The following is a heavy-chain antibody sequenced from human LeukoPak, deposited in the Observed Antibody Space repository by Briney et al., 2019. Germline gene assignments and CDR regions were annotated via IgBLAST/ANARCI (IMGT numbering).Heavy chain of an antibody. D-gene: IGHD1-26*01. Sequence: PSETLSLTCTVSGGSISYYYWSWIRQSPGKGLEWIGSMYYDGSTYHNPSLKSRVTISVDTSNNQFSLKLTSVTAADTAVYFCARRSDSGSDDGEDYFDYWGQGTLVTVSS. V-gene: IGHV4-59*05. J-gene: IGHJ4*02. CDR3: ARRSDSGSDDGEDYFDY. CDR2: MYYDGST. CDR1: GGSISYYY.